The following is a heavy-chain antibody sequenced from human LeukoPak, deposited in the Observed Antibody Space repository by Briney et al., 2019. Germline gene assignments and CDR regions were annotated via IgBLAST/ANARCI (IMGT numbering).Heavy chain of an antibody. Sequence: PSETLSLTCTACGGSISSSSYYWGWIRQPPGKGLEWIGSIYYSGSTYYNPSLKSRVTISVDTSKNQFSLKLSSVTAADTAVYYCARQWGHYDFWSGYQYYFDYWGQGTLVTVSS. CDR2: IYYSGST. J-gene: IGHJ4*02. CDR1: GGSISSSSYY. D-gene: IGHD3-3*01. V-gene: IGHV4-39*01. CDR3: ARQWGHYDFWSGYQYYFDY.